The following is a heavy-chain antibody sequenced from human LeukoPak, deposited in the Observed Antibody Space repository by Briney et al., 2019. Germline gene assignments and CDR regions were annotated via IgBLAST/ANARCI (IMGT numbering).Heavy chain of an antibody. CDR3: AKVGATLGKDV. Sequence: GGSLRLSCAASGFTFSSYEMNWVRQAPGKGLEWVSYISSSGSTIYYADSVKGRFTISRDNAKNSLYLQMNSLRAEDTAVYYCAKVGATLGKDVWGKGTTVTVSS. V-gene: IGHV3-48*03. CDR1: GFTFSSYE. CDR2: ISSSGSTI. J-gene: IGHJ6*04. D-gene: IGHD1-26*01.